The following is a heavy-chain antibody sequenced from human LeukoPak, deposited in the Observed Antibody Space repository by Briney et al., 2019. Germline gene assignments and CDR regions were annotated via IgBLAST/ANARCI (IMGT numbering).Heavy chain of an antibody. CDR3: AAEISGTVTTFDY. J-gene: IGHJ4*02. D-gene: IGHD4-17*01. CDR2: IVVGRGNT. Sequence: SVKVSCKASGFTFTSSAMQWVRQARGQRLEWIGWIVVGRGNTNYAQKFQERVTITRDMSTSTAYMELSSLRSEDTAVYYCAAEISGTVTTFDYWGQGTLVTVSS. CDR1: GFTFTSSA. V-gene: IGHV1-58*02.